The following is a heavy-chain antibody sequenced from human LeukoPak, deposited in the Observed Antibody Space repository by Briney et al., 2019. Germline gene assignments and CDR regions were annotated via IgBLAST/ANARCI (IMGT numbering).Heavy chain of an antibody. J-gene: IGHJ3*02. CDR1: GFTFSSYA. V-gene: IGHV3-23*01. Sequence: PGGSLRLTCAASGFTFSSYAMSWVRQAPGKGLEWVSAISASDGRTWYADSVRGRFTISRDNFKNTLYVQINSLRAEDTAVYYCVRDKRFPDDVLDIWGQGTLVTVSS. D-gene: IGHD3-10*01. CDR2: ISASDGRT. CDR3: VRDKRFPDDVLDI.